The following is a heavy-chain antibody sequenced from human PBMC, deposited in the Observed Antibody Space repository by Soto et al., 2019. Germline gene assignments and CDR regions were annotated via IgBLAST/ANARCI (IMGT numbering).Heavy chain of an antibody. D-gene: IGHD6-19*01. V-gene: IGHV3-33*01. J-gene: IGHJ4*02. CDR2: IWYDGSNK. CDR3: ARDRFAVAGSFDY. Sequence: GGSLRLSCAASGFTFSSYGMHWVRQAPGKGLEWVAVIWYDGSNKYYADSVKGRFTIPRDNSKNTLYLQMNSLRAEDTAVYYCARDRFAVAGSFDYWGQGTLVTVSS. CDR1: GFTFSSYG.